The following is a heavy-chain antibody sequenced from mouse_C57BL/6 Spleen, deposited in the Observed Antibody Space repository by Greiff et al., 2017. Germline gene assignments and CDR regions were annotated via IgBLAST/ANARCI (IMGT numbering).Heavy chain of an antibody. Sequence: EVMLVESGGGLVKPGGSLKLSCAASGFTFSDYGMHWVRQAPEKGLEWVAYISSGSSTIYYADTVKGRFTISRDNAKNTLFLQMTSLRSEDTAMYYCARPRDYDDGGFAYWGQGTLVTVSA. D-gene: IGHD2-4*01. J-gene: IGHJ3*01. CDR2: ISSGSSTI. CDR3: ARPRDYDDGGFAY. CDR1: GFTFSDYG. V-gene: IGHV5-17*01.